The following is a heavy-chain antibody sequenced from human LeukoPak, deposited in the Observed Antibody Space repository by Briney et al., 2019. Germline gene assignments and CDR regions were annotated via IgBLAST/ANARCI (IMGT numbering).Heavy chain of an antibody. CDR3: ARLRFLEWFPDWFDP. J-gene: IGHJ5*02. CDR1: GYTFTSYG. Sequence: ASVKVSCKASGYTFTSYGISWVRQAPGQGLEWMGWISAYNGNTNYAQKLQGRVTMTTDTSTSTAYMGLRSLRSDDTAVYYCARLRFLEWFPDWFDPWGQGTLVTVSS. V-gene: IGHV1-18*01. D-gene: IGHD3-3*01. CDR2: ISAYNGNT.